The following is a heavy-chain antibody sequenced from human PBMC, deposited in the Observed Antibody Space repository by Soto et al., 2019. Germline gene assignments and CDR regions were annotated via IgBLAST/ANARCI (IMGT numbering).Heavy chain of an antibody. V-gene: IGHV3-30-3*01. J-gene: IGHJ6*02. CDR1: GFTFSSYA. D-gene: IGHD4-17*01. CDR3: AGGESTASGPYYYYGMDV. CDR2: ISYDGSNK. Sequence: VQLVESGGGVVQPGRSLRLSCAASGFTFSSYAMHWVRQAPGKGLEWVAVISYDGSNKYYADSVKGRFTISRDNSKNTLYLQMNSLRAEDTAVYYCAGGESTASGPYYYYGMDVWGQGTTVTVSS.